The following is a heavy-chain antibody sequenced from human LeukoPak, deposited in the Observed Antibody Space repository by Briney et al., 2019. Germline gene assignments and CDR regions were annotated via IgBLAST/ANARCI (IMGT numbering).Heavy chain of an antibody. J-gene: IGHJ4*02. CDR3: ARDCGGSCYSDY. D-gene: IGHD2-15*01. V-gene: IGHV1-69*04. CDR1: GGTFSSYA. Sequence: SVKVSCKASGGTFSSYAISWVRQAPGQGLEWMGRIIPILGIANHAQKFQGRVTITADKSTSTAYMELSSLRSEDTAVYYCARDCGGSCYSDYWGQGTLVTVSS. CDR2: IIPILGIA.